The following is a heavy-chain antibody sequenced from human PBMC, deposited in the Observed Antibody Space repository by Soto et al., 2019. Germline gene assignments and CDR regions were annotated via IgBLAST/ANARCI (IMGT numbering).Heavy chain of an antibody. CDR1: GGSFSGYY. J-gene: IGHJ5*02. CDR3: ARGRRSYQLLSPWFDP. D-gene: IGHD2-2*01. V-gene: IGHV4-34*01. CDR2: INHSGST. Sequence: SETLSLTCAVYGGSFSGYYWSWIRQPPGKGLEWIGEINHSGSTNYNPSLKSRVTISVDTSKNQFSLKLSSVTAADTAVYYCARGRRSYQLLSPWFDPWGQGTLVTVSS.